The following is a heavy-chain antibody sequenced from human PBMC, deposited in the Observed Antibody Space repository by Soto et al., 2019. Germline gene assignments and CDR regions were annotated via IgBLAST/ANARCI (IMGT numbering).Heavy chain of an antibody. CDR1: GGTFSSYA. CDR3: ARLRRDGYNPWFDP. Sequence: GASVKVSCKASGGTFSSYAISWVRQAPGQGLEWMGGIIPIFGTANYVQKFQGRVTITADESTSTAYMELSSLRSEDTAVYYCARLRRDGYNPWFDPWGQGTVVTVSS. CDR2: IIPIFGTA. D-gene: IGHD5-12*01. V-gene: IGHV1-69*13. J-gene: IGHJ5*02.